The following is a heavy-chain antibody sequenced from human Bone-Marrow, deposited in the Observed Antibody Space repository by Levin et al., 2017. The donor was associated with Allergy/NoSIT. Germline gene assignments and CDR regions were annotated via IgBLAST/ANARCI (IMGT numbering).Heavy chain of an antibody. CDR2: IWYDGSNK. CDR3: ARYCSGGSCYLEGGLDAFDI. Sequence: GESLKISCAASGFTFSSYGMHWVRQAPGKGLEWVAVIWYDGSNKYYADSVKGRFTISRDNSKNTLYLQMNSLRAEDTAVYYCARYCSGGSCYLEGGLDAFDIWGQGTMVTVSS. J-gene: IGHJ3*02. CDR1: GFTFSSYG. D-gene: IGHD2-15*01. V-gene: IGHV3-33*01.